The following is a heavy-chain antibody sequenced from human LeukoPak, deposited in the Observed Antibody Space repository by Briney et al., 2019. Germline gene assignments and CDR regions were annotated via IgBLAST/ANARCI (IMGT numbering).Heavy chain of an antibody. Sequence: GGSLRLSCAASGFTFSSYSMNWVRQALGKGLEWVSYISSSSSTIYYADSVKGRFTISRDNAKNSLYLQMNSLRAEDTAVYYCARAYYDFWSGYYSAAGYYYYMDVWGKGTTVTVSS. J-gene: IGHJ6*03. CDR2: ISSSSSTI. CDR1: GFTFSSYS. V-gene: IGHV3-48*04. D-gene: IGHD3-3*01. CDR3: ARAYYDFWSGYYSAAGYYYYMDV.